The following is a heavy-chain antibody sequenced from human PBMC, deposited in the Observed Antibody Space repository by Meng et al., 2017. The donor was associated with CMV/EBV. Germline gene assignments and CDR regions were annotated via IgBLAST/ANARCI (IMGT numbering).Heavy chain of an antibody. CDR2: IYSGCST. Sequence: GESLKISCAASGFTVSSNYMSWVRQAPGKGLEWVSVIYSGCSTYYADSVKGRFTISRDNSKNTLYLQMNNLRAEDTAVYYWAREGDSGDLPSFYYCGMGVWGQGNTVTVSS. D-gene: IGHD7-27*01. J-gene: IGHJ6*02. CDR3: AREGDSGDLPSFYYCGMGV. V-gene: IGHV3-53*01. CDR1: GFTVSSNY.